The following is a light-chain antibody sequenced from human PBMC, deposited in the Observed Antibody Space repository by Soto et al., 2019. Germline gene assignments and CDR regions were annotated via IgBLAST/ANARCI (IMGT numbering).Light chain of an antibody. V-gene: IGKV2-24*01. J-gene: IGKJ1*01. CDR1: QSLVHGDGNTY. Sequence: DIVLTQTPLSSPVTLGQPASISCKSSQSLVHGDGNTYLSWLQQRPGQPPRLLIYRISNRFSGVPDRFSGSGAGEDFTLKINRVEAEEVGGYYCVQFYTFPPAVGQGTKVENK. CDR3: VQFYTFPPA. CDR2: RIS.